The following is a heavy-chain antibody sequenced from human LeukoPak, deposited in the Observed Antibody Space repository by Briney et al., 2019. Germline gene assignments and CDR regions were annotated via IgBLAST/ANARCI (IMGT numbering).Heavy chain of an antibody. CDR1: GGSFSGYY. Sequence: SETLSLTCAVYGGSFSGYYWSWIRQPPGKGLEWIGEINHSGSTNYNPSLKSRVTISVDTSKNQFSLKLSSVTAADTAVYYCARGTSPYCSGGSCYLYSRNYYFDYWGQGTLVTVSS. CDR2: INHSGST. V-gene: IGHV4-34*01. CDR3: ARGTSPYCSGGSCYLYSRNYYFDY. J-gene: IGHJ4*02. D-gene: IGHD2-15*01.